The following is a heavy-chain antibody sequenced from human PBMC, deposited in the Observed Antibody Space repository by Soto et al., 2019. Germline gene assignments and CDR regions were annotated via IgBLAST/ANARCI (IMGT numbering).Heavy chain of an antibody. V-gene: IGHV1-2*02. J-gene: IGHJ4*02. CDR1: GYNFTGYY. CDR3: ARAHLWPQLGSSDY. CDR2: INPKRGGT. D-gene: IGHD1-1*01. Sequence: ASVKVSCTASGYNFTGYYMHWVRQAPGQGLEWMGWINPKRGGTRYAQRFQGRVTMTRDTSISTAYMELSRLQSDDTAVYYCARAHLWPQLGSSDYWGQGTLVTVSS.